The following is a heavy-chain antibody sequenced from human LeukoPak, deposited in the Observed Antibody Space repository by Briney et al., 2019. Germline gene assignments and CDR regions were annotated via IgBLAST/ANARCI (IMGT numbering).Heavy chain of an antibody. CDR3: ARATVTTGFDY. CDR2: MHPNSGDT. J-gene: IGHJ4*02. Sequence: ASVKVSCKASGYTFTGYYIHRVRQAPGQGLEWMTWMHPNSGDTNYAQKLQGRVTMTTDTSTSTAYMELRSLRSDDTAVYYCARATVTTGFDYWGQGTLVTVSS. CDR1: GYTFTGYY. V-gene: IGHV1-2*02. D-gene: IGHD4-17*01.